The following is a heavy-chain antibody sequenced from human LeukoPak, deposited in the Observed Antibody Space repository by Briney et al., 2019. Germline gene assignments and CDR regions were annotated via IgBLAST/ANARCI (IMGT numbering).Heavy chain of an antibody. CDR3: ARVSGNFNEYFQF. Sequence: ASVTVSCKAFGYTFTDYYIYWVRQAPGQGLEWLGMISPTSDTTSYLQKFQGRVTMTRDTSTSTVHMELSSLRPEDTAVYYCARVSGNFNEYFQFWGQGTLVTVSS. CDR2: ISPTSDTT. D-gene: IGHD2/OR15-2a*01. CDR1: GYTFTDYY. V-gene: IGHV1-46*01. J-gene: IGHJ1*01.